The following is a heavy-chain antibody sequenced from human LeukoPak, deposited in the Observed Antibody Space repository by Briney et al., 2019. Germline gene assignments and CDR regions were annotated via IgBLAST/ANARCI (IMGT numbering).Heavy chain of an antibody. D-gene: IGHD1-26*01. CDR3: ARLIVGATSCYFDY. J-gene: IGHJ4*02. V-gene: IGHV4-34*01. CDR1: GGSFSGYY. CDR2: INHSGST. Sequence: PSETLSLTCAVYGGSFSGYYWSWIRQPPGKGLEWIGEINHSGSTNYNPSLKSRVTISVDTSKNQFSLKLSSVTAADTAVYYCARLIVGATSCYFDYWGQGTLVTVSS.